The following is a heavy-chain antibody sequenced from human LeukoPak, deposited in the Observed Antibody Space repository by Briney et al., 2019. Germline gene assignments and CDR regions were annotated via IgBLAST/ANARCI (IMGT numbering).Heavy chain of an antibody. V-gene: IGHV1-18*01. CDR2: ISAYNGNT. J-gene: IGHJ4*02. Sequence: GASVNVSCKASGYTFTSYGISRVRQAPGHGLEWMGWISAYNGNTNYAQKLQGRVTMTTDTSTRTAYMELRSLRSDDTAVYYCARDWHDYGYFDYWGQGTLVTVSS. D-gene: IGHD4-17*01. CDR3: ARDWHDYGYFDY. CDR1: GYTFTSYG.